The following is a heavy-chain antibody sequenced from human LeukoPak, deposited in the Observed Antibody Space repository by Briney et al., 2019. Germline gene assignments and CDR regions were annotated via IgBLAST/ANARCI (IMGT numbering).Heavy chain of an antibody. V-gene: IGHV3-23*01. CDR1: GFTFSSYG. D-gene: IGHD3-22*01. Sequence: GGSLRLSCAASGFTFSSYGMSWVRQAPGKGLEWVSAISGSGGSTYYADSVKGRFTISRDNSKNTLYLQMNSLRAEDTAVYYCAKDPHYYDSSGYMSDYWGQGTLVTVSS. CDR2: ISGSGGST. J-gene: IGHJ4*02. CDR3: AKDPHYYDSSGYMSDY.